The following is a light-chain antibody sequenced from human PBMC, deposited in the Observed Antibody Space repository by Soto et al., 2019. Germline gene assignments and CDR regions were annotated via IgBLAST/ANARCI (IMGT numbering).Light chain of an antibody. J-gene: IGKJ2*01. V-gene: IGKV3-20*01. Sequence: EILLTQSPGTLSWSPGERATLSCRASQSVSSSYLAWYQQKPGQAPRLLIYGASSRATGIPDRFSGSGSGTDFTLTISRLEPEDFAVYYCQQYGSSPPYTFGQGTKLEIK. CDR2: GAS. CDR3: QQYGSSPPYT. CDR1: QSVSSSY.